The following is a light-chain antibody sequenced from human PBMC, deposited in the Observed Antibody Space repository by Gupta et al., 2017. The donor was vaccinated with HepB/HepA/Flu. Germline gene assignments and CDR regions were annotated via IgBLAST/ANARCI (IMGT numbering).Light chain of an antibody. Sequence: DIQMTPSPSSLSASVGDRVTITCRASQSISNYLNWYQQKPGKAPKVLIYAASSLQSGVPSRFSGSGSGTECTLTISSLQPEDFSTYYCQQSYGTPYTFGQGTKLEIK. CDR3: QQSYGTPYT. CDR2: AAS. V-gene: IGKV1-39*01. CDR1: QSISNY. J-gene: IGKJ2*01.